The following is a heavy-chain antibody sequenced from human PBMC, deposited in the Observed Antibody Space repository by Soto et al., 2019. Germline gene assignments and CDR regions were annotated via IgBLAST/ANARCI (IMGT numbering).Heavy chain of an antibody. CDR2: ISYDGRFA. Sequence: PGGSLRLSCAASGFSFSVYGMHWVRQAPGKGLEWVAAISYDGRFAYYADSVKGRFTISRENSKNTLFLHMNSLRPEDTALYYCTKDSTTGLLDPWGQGTLVTVSS. J-gene: IGHJ5*02. CDR3: TKDSTTGLLDP. D-gene: IGHD1-26*01. CDR1: GFSFSVYG. V-gene: IGHV3-30*18.